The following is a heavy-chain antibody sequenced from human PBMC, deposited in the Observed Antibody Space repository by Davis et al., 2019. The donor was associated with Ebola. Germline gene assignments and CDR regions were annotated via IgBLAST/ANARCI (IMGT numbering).Heavy chain of an antibody. CDR2: ISSSSSTI. CDR1: GFTFSDYY. CDR3: VKQRQLARLYYFDY. D-gene: IGHD6-25*01. J-gene: IGHJ4*02. Sequence: PGGSLRLSCAASGFTFSDYYMSWIRQAPGKGLEWVSYISSSSSTIYYADSVKGRFTISRDNSKNTLYLQMSSLRAEDTAVYYCVKQRQLARLYYFDYWGQGTLVTVSS. V-gene: IGHV3-11*04.